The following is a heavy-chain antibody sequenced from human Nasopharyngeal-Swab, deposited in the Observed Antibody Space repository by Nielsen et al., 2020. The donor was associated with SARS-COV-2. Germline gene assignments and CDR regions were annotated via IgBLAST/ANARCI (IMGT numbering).Heavy chain of an antibody. CDR2: IKEDGSEK. J-gene: IGHJ4*02. V-gene: IGHV3-7*03. CDR1: GFTFGNYW. CDR3: ARLPRNNWRLDS. D-gene: IGHD1-20*01. Sequence: GGSLRLSCAASGFTFGNYWMSWVRQAPGKRPEWVANIKEDGSEKDYVDSVKGRFTISRDNIKNSLYLQMNSLRVEDTAVYFCARLPRNNWRLDSWGQGILVTVSS.